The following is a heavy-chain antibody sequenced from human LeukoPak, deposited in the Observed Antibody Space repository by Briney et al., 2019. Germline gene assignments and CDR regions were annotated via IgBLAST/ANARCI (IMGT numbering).Heavy chain of an antibody. CDR1: GGSISSSNW. D-gene: IGHD3-22*01. V-gene: IGHV4-4*02. CDR3: ARALYYYDSSGLLYYFDY. CDR2: IYHSGST. Sequence: SGTLSLTCAVSGGSISSSNWWSWVRQPPGKGLEWIGEIYHSGSTNYNPSLKSRVTISVDKSKNQFSLKLSSVTAADTAVYYCARALYYYDSSGLLYYFDYWGQGTLVTVSS. J-gene: IGHJ4*02.